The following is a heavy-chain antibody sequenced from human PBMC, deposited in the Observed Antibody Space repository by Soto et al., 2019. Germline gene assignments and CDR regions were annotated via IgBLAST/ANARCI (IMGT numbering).Heavy chain of an antibody. V-gene: IGHV1-69*13. CDR2: IIPIFGTA. CDR1: GGTFSSYS. Sequence: ASVKVSCKASGGTFSSYSINWVRQAPGQGLEWMGEIIPIFGTANYAQKFQGRVTITADESMSTAYMELSSLRSEDTAVYYCARDGGRHSGGIDYWGQGTLVTVSS. J-gene: IGHJ4*02. D-gene: IGHD1-26*01. CDR3: ARDGGRHSGGIDY.